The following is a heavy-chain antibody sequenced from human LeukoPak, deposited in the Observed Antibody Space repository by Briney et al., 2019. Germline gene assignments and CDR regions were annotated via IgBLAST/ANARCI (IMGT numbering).Heavy chain of an antibody. CDR3: ARSSAYDY. D-gene: IGHD3-22*01. CDR1: GYTCTGYY. J-gene: IGHJ4*02. V-gene: IGHV1-46*01. Sequence: ASAKLSCKPSGYTCTGYYIHLVSQAPGQGLEWMGTINPSGGSTSYAQKFQGRVTMTRDTSTSTVYMELSSLRSEDTAVFYCARSSAYDYWGQGTLVTVSS. CDR2: INPSGGST.